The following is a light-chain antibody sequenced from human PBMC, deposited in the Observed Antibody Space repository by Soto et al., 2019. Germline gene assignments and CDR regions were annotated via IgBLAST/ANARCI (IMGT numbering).Light chain of an antibody. CDR2: DAS. Sequence: DIQMTQSPSTLSASVGDRVTITCRASPSISNWLAWYQQKPGKAPKLLIYDASSLESGVPSRFSGSGSGTEFTLTISSLQPDDFATYYCQQYNSYSPPYTFGQGTKLEIK. V-gene: IGKV1-5*01. CDR1: PSISNW. CDR3: QQYNSYSPPYT. J-gene: IGKJ2*01.